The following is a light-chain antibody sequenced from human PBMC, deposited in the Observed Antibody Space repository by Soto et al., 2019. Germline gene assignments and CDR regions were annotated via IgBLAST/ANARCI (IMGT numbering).Light chain of an antibody. CDR2: GAS. CDR3: QQYGSSPMYT. CDR1: QSVSSSY. V-gene: IGKV3-20*01. J-gene: IGKJ2*01. Sequence: EMGLTQSPGPLSLSPGERATLSCRASQSVSSSYLAWYQQKPGQAPRLLIYGASSRATGIPDRFSGSGSGTDFTLTISRLEPEDFAVYYCQQYGSSPMYTFGQGTKLEIK.